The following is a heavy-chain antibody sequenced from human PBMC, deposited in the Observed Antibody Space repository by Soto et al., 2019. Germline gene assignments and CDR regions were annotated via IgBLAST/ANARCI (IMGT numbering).Heavy chain of an antibody. J-gene: IGHJ4*02. CDR1: GFTFSSYA. Sequence: PGGSLRLSCAASGFTFSSYAMHWVRQAPGKGLEWVAVISYDGSNKYYADSVKGRFTISRDNSKNTLYLQMNSLRAEDTAVYYCARVHYYDSSGYYYEREYYFDYWGQGTLVTVSS. D-gene: IGHD3-22*01. CDR2: ISYDGSNK. V-gene: IGHV3-30-3*01. CDR3: ARVHYYDSSGYYYEREYYFDY.